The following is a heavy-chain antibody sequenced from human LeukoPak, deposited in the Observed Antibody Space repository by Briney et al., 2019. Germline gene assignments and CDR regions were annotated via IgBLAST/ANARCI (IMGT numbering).Heavy chain of an antibody. CDR1: GGSINSGTYY. V-gene: IGHV4-61*02. D-gene: IGHD3-22*01. Sequence: PSETLSLTCTVSGGSINSGTYYWSWIRQSAGKGLEWIGRIYTSGITDYNPSLKSRVAISLDTSNNHFSLRLGSVTAADTAVYYCARSRARYYNSRGYYPDSWGQGTLVTVSS. J-gene: IGHJ4*02. CDR3: ARSRARYYNSRGYYPDS. CDR2: IYTSGIT.